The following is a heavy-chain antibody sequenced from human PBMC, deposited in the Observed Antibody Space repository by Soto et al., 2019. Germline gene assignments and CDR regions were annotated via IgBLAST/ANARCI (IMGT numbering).Heavy chain of an antibody. V-gene: IGHV1-3*01. CDR2: INAGNGNT. J-gene: IGHJ4*02. CDR3: ARDWAGTSYFDY. CDR1: GYTFTSYA. D-gene: IGHD1-7*01. Sequence: ASVKGSCKASGYTFTSYAMHWVRQAPGQRLEWMGWINAGNGNTKYSQKFQGRVTITRDTSASTAYMELSSLRSEDTAVYYCARDWAGTSYFDYWGQGTLVTVSS.